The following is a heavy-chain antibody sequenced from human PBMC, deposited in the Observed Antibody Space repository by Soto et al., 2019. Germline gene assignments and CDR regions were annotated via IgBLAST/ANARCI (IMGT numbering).Heavy chain of an antibody. J-gene: IGHJ6*02. Sequence: SETLSLTCTVSGGSISSYYWSWIRQPPGKGLEWIGYIYYSGSTNYNPSLKSRVTISVDTSKNQFSLKLSSVTAADTAVYYCARGDTMVLGVISYYYYRMAVWGQGTTVIVSS. CDR3: ARGDTMVLGVISYYYYRMAV. V-gene: IGHV4-59*01. CDR1: GGSISSYY. D-gene: IGHD3-10*01. CDR2: IYYSGST.